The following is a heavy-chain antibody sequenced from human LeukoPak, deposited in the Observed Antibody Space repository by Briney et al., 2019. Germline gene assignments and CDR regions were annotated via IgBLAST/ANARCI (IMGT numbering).Heavy chain of an antibody. CDR1: GYTFTSYY. CDR2: INPSGGST. CDR3: AREGGDTYYYDSSGYPPRAFDI. V-gene: IGHV1-46*01. D-gene: IGHD3-22*01. Sequence: ASVKVSCKASGYTFTSYYMHWVRQAPGQGLEWMGIINPSGGSTSYAQKFQGTVTMPRDMSTSTVYMELSSLRPEDTAVYYCAREGGDTYYYDSSGYPPRAFDIWGQGTMVTVSS. J-gene: IGHJ3*02.